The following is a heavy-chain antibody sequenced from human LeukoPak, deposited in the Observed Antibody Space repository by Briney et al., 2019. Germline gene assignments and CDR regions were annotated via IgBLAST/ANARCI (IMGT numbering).Heavy chain of an antibody. D-gene: IGHD3-3*01. J-gene: IGHJ5*02. Sequence: SETLSLTCTVSGGSISSGSYYWSWIRQPAGKGLEWIGRIYTSGSTNYNPSLKSRVTISVDTSKNQFSLKLSSVSAADTAVYYCARDPGVRFLEWLPGGWFDPWGQGTLVTVSS. CDR2: IYTSGST. CDR3: ARDPGVRFLEWLPGGWFDP. V-gene: IGHV4-61*02. CDR1: GGSISSGSYY.